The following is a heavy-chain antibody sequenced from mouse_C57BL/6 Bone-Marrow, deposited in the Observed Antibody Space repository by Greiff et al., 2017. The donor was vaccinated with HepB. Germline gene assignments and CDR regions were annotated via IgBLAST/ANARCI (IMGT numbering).Heavy chain of an antibody. CDR1: GFTFSDYY. CDR3: ARDRDGYTGFAY. V-gene: IGHV5-16*01. D-gene: IGHD2-3*01. CDR2: INYDGSST. J-gene: IGHJ3*01. Sequence: EVQRVESGGGLVKPGGSLKLSCAASGFTFSDYYMAWVRQVPEKGLEWVANINYDGSSTYYLDSLKSRFIISRDNAKNILYLQMSSLKSEDTATYYCARDRDGYTGFAYWGQGTLVTVSA.